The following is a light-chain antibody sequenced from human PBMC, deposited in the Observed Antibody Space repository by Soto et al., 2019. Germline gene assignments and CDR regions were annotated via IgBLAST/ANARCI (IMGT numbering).Light chain of an antibody. J-gene: IGKJ1*01. V-gene: IGKV1-5*01. CDR2: DAS. CDR3: QQYNSYSRT. CDR1: QSISSW. Sequence: DIQMTQSPSTLSASVGDRVTITCRASQSISSWLAWYQQRPGKAPKLLIYDASSLESGAPSRFHGSGSGTEFNLTISSLQPDDFATYYCQQYNSYSRTFGQGTKVEIK.